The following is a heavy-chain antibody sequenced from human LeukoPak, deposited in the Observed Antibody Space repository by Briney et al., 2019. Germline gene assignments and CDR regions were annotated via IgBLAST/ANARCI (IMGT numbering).Heavy chain of an antibody. CDR3: ATNSAVATSRSWFDP. J-gene: IGHJ5*02. Sequence: PSETLSLTCTVSGVSIKTYYWSWIRQLPGKGLEWIGYIYYSGSTTYNPSLKSRVSMSVDTSLNQFSLTLNSVTAADTAVYYCATNSAVATSRSWFDPWGPGTLVTVSS. CDR2: IYYSGST. CDR1: GVSIKTYY. V-gene: IGHV4-59*08. D-gene: IGHD6-19*01.